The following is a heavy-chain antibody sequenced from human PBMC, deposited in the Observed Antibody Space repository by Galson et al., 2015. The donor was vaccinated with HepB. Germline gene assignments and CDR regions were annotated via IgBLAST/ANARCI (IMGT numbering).Heavy chain of an antibody. V-gene: IGHV3-23*01. Sequence: SLRLSCAASGFTFSSYAMNWVRQAPGKGLEWVSVLSGSGAGTYYADSVKGRFTIPRDNSKSTLYLQMNSLRVEDTAVYYCAKMMGYGDRADAFHIWGQGTLVTVSS. J-gene: IGHJ3*02. CDR3: AKMMGYGDRADAFHI. CDR1: GFTFSSYA. D-gene: IGHD4-17*01. CDR2: LSGSGAGT.